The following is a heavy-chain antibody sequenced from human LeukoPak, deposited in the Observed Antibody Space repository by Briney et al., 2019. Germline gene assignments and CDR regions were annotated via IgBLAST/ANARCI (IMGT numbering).Heavy chain of an antibody. Sequence: GGSLRLSCEASGFTFGNYGMHWVRQAPGKGLEWVAFLRLDGINKYYADSVKGRFTISRDNSKNTLYLQMNSLRAEDTAVYYCAKGYSSGSGYYDYWGQGTLVTVSS. CDR2: LRLDGINK. CDR3: AKGYSSGSGYYDY. J-gene: IGHJ4*02. V-gene: IGHV3-30*02. CDR1: GFTFGNYG. D-gene: IGHD6-19*01.